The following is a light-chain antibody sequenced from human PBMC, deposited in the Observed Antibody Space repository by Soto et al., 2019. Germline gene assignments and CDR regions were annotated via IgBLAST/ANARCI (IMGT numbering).Light chain of an antibody. V-gene: IGKV3-20*01. CDR3: QQYEAVVT. CDR1: QTVRNNY. J-gene: IGKJ1*01. Sequence: EFVLTQSPGTLSLSPGERATLSCRASQTVRNNYLAWYQQKPGQAPRLLIYDASSRATGIPDRFSGGGSGTDFTLTISRLEPEDFAVYYCQQYEAVVTFGQGTKVDIK. CDR2: DAS.